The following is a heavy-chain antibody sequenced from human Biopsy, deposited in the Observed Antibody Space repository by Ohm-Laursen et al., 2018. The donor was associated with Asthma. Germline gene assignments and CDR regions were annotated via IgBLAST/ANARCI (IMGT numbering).Heavy chain of an antibody. CDR2: IFPGDSDT. Sequence: GESLRISCKASRYIFTSYWSGWVRQMPGKGLEWFGIIFPGDSDTIYSPSFQGQVAISADKSISTAYLQWSSLKASNTAIYYCARLAYGSGSFFDFWGQGTLVTVAS. D-gene: IGHD3-10*01. V-gene: IGHV5-51*01. CDR3: ARLAYGSGSFFDF. J-gene: IGHJ4*02. CDR1: RYIFTSYW.